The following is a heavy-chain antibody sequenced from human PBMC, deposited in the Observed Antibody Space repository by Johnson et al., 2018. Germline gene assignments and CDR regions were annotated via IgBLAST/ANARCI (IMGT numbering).Heavy chain of an antibody. CDR3: AKMDRITIFGVVVHYYYYGMDV. CDR2: VSYDGSNK. CDR1: GFTFITYA. J-gene: IGHJ6*02. V-gene: IGHV3-30-3*02. D-gene: IGHD3-3*01. Sequence: QVQLLESGGGVGQPGRSLRLSCAASGFTFITYAMHWVRQAPGKGLEWVAVVSYDGSNKYYADSVKGRFTISRDNSKNTLYLQMNSLRAEDTAVYYCAKMDRITIFGVVVHYYYYGMDVWGQGTTVTVSS.